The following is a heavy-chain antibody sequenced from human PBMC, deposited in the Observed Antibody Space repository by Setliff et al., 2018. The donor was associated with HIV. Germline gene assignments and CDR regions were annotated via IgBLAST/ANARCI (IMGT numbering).Heavy chain of an antibody. CDR1: GYTFTGYN. CDR2: INPGSGAT. D-gene: IGHD5-12*01. J-gene: IGHJ4*02. CDR3: ARSEGQWLRPEGALCDY. Sequence: ASVKVSCKASGYTFTGYNLHWLRQAPGQGLEWMGVINPGSGATIYAQKVQGRVTMTTDTSTSTAYMELRSLRSDDTAVYYCARSEGQWLRPEGALCDYWGQGTLVTVSS. V-gene: IGHV1-46*01.